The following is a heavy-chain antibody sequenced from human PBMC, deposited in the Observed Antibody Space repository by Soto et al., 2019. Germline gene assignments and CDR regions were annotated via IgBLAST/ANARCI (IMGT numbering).Heavy chain of an antibody. J-gene: IGHJ4*01. CDR1: GGSFTSNNW. Sequence: SETLSLTCAVSGGSFTSNNWGTWVRQPPGQGLEWIGEIYRTGSTNYNPSLKSRVTISLDKSENQFSLKVTSLTDADKAVYYCASRDRGTSVDYWGHGTLVTVSS. CDR3: ASRDRGTSVDY. D-gene: IGHD1-7*01. V-gene: IGHV4-4*02. CDR2: IYRTGST.